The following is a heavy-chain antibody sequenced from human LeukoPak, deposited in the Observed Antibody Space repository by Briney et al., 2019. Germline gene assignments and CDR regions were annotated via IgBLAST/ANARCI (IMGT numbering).Heavy chain of an antibody. CDR1: GFPFSSHG. Sequence: GGSLRLSCAGSGFPFSSHGMNWVRQAPGKGLEWVAVISYDGNNKYYADSVKGRFTISRDNSKNTLYLQMNSLRAEDTAVYYCARTEGSYGDAFDIWGQGTMVTVSS. CDR3: ARTEGSYGDAFDI. CDR2: ISYDGNNK. D-gene: IGHD1-26*01. V-gene: IGHV3-30*03. J-gene: IGHJ3*02.